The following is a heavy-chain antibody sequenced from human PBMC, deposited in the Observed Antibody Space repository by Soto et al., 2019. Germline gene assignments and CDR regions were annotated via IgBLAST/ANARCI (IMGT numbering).Heavy chain of an antibody. CDR1: GFTFSNYW. CDR3: AKEGISRKLDFDY. V-gene: IGHV3-7*03. Sequence: PGGSLRLSCAASGFTFSNYWMNWVRQAPGKGLEWVANINEDGSEKYYVDSVKGRFTISRDNSKNTLHLQMNSLRAEDTAVYYCAKEGISRKLDFDYWGQGTLVTVSS. J-gene: IGHJ4*02. CDR2: INEDGSEK.